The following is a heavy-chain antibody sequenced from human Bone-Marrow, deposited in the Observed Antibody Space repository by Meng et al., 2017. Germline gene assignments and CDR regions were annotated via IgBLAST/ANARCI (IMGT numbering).Heavy chain of an antibody. Sequence: QVQRAGWGPRLVRPSVTLSFPCAVSGGSISSSNWWSWARQPPGKGLEWIGEIYHSGSTNYNPSLKSRVTISVDKSKNQFSLKLSSVTAADTAVYYCAIEYSSGIDYWGQGTLVTVSS. CDR1: GGSISSSNW. J-gene: IGHJ4*02. V-gene: IGHV4-4*02. D-gene: IGHD6-19*01. CDR2: IYHSGST. CDR3: AIEYSSGIDY.